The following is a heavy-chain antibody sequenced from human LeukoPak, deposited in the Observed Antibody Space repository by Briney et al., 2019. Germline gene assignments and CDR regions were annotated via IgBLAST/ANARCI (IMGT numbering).Heavy chain of an antibody. CDR2: IPSSVGT. CDR1: GGSMNTYY. Sequence: PSETLSLTCTVSGGSMNTYYWTWIRQTPGGALEWIGHIPSSVGTTYNPSLRSRVTMSLDTSKNHFPLSRASVTDEDTSVYICSRERDHGYSYGHVLDLWGQGIPVTVSS. D-gene: IGHD5-18*01. J-gene: IGHJ4*02. CDR3: SRERDHGYSYGHVLDL. V-gene: IGHV4-4*07.